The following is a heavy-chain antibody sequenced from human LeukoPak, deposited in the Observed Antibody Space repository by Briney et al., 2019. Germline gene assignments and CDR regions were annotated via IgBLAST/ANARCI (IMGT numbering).Heavy chain of an antibody. J-gene: IGHJ6*02. CDR2: INPNSGGT. D-gene: IGHD2-8*02. CDR3: ARDQSPYWRLYGMDV. CDR1: GYTFTGYY. Sequence: ASVKVSCKASGYTFTGYYMHWVRQAPGQGLEWMGWINPNSGGTNYAQKFQGWVTMTRDTSISTAYMELSRLRSDDTAVYYCARDQSPYWRLYGMDVWGQGTTVTVSS. V-gene: IGHV1-2*04.